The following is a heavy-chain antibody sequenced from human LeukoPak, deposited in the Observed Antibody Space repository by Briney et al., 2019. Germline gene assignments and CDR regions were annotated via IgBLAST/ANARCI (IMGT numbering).Heavy chain of an antibody. V-gene: IGHV4-34*01. D-gene: IGHD3-16*01. CDR3: ARVKDPGGYYYYYYMDV. Sequence: SETLSLTCAVYGGSFSGHYWSWIRQPPGKGLEWIGEINHSGSTDYNPSLKSRVTISVDTSKNQFSLKLSSVTAADTAVYYCARVKDPGGYYYYYYMDVWGKGTTVTVSS. J-gene: IGHJ6*03. CDR2: INHSGST. CDR1: GGSFSGHY.